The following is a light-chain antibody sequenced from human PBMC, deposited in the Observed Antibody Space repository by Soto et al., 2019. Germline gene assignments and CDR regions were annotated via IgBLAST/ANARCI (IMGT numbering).Light chain of an antibody. J-gene: IGKJ1*01. Sequence: DIQVTQSPPTLSASVGDRVTITCRASQSISSWLAWYQQKPGKAPKLLIYDASSLQSGVPSRFSGSGSGTEFTLTISSLQPEDFATYYCLQHRHFSWTFGQGTKVDIK. CDR1: QSISSW. CDR3: LQHRHFSWT. CDR2: DAS. V-gene: IGKV1-5*01.